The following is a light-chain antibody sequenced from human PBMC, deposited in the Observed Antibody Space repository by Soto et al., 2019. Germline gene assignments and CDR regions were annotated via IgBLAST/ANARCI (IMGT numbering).Light chain of an antibody. Sequence: SAMTQPPSASGTPGQRVTISCSGSGSNIGSNTVNWYQQLPGTAPKVVIHSNDQRPSGVPDRFSASKSGTSASLAISGLQSEDEADYYCEAWDDSLSGPVFGGGTKVTVL. CDR1: GSNIGSNT. CDR2: SND. CDR3: EAWDDSLSGPV. V-gene: IGLV1-44*01. J-gene: IGLJ2*01.